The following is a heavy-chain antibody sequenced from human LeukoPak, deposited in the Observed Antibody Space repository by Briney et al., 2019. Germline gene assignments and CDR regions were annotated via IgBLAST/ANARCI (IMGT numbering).Heavy chain of an antibody. Sequence: PGGSLRLSCAASGFTFSNYEMNWVRQAPGKGLEWVSYISSRDSIIYYADYVRGGFTISRHNAKNPLYLQMNSLRAEDTPVYYCATGGACSGGSCYGYFDYWGQGTLVTVSS. J-gene: IGHJ4*02. CDR3: ATGGACSGGSCYGYFDY. CDR2: ISSRDSII. CDR1: GFTFSNYE. V-gene: IGHV3-48*03. D-gene: IGHD2-15*01.